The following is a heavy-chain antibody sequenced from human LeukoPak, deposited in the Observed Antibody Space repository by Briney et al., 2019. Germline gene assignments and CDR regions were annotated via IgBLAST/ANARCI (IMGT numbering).Heavy chain of an antibody. CDR1: GFTFSNYG. Sequence: GGSLRLSCAASGFTFSNYGMHWVRQAPGKGLEWVAVISYDGRKTYYADSVKGRFTISRDNSKNTLYLQMNSLRAEDTAVYYCARVPSRYCSGGSCYFDYWGQGTLVTVSS. V-gene: IGHV3-30*03. J-gene: IGHJ4*02. D-gene: IGHD2-15*01. CDR3: ARVPSRYCSGGSCYFDY. CDR2: ISYDGRKT.